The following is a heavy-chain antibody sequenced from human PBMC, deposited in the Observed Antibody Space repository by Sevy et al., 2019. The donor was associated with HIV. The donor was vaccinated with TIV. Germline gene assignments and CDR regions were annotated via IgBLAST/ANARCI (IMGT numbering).Heavy chain of an antibody. Sequence: ASVKVSCKASGYTFTGYYMHWVRQAPGQGLEWMGRINPNSGGTNYAQKFQGRVTMTRDTSISTAYMELSRLRSDDTAVYYCARVKYDDSWSYYKSANYYYYGMDVWGQGTTVTVSS. D-gene: IGHD3-10*01. CDR1: GYTFTGYY. V-gene: IGHV1-2*06. CDR2: INPNSGGT. CDR3: ARVKYDDSWSYYKSANYYYYGMDV. J-gene: IGHJ6*02.